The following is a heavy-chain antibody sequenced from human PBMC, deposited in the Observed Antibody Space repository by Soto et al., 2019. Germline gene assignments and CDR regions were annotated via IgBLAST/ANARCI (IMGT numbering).Heavy chain of an antibody. CDR3: ARLGGFFQSLDS. V-gene: IGHV4-59*08. Sequence: SETLSLTCTVSGGSISTYYWSWIRQPPGKGLEWIGYIYYTGTTTYNPSFKSRLTISVDSSKNQFSLKLTSVTAADTAVYYCARLGGFFQSLDSWGQGALVTVSS. J-gene: IGHJ5*01. D-gene: IGHD2-15*01. CDR2: IYYTGTT. CDR1: GGSISTYY.